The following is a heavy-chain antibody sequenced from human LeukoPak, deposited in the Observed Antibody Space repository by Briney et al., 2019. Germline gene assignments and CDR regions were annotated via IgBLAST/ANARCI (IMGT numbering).Heavy chain of an antibody. Sequence: SETLSLTCAVYGGSFSGYYWSWIRQPPGKGLEWIGEINHSGSTNYYPSLKSRVSISVDTSKNQFSLKLSSVTAADTAVYYCATLKKPNYYDSNGSPGNDAFDILGQGTMVTVSS. J-gene: IGHJ3*02. CDR1: GGSFSGYY. CDR3: ATLKKPNYYDSNGSPGNDAFDI. D-gene: IGHD3-22*01. CDR2: INHSGST. V-gene: IGHV4-34*01.